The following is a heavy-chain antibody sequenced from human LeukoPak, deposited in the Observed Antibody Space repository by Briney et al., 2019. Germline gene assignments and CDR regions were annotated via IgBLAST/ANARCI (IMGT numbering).Heavy chain of an antibody. D-gene: IGHD3-3*01. CDR3: AKANSITIFGVISPVDY. CDR1: GFTFSSYA. J-gene: IGHJ4*02. V-gene: IGHV3-23*01. CDR2: ISDSGDNT. Sequence: GGSLRLSCVASGFTFSSYAMSWVRQAPGKGLEWVSTISDSGDNTYYADSVKGRFTISRDNSKNTLYLQMNSLRAEDTAVYYCAKANSITIFGVISPVDYWGQGTLVTVSS.